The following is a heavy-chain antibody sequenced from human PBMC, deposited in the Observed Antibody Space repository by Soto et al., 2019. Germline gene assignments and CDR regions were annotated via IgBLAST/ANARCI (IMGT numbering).Heavy chain of an antibody. D-gene: IGHD6-19*01. CDR1: GFTFSTYG. V-gene: IGHV3-30*18. J-gene: IGHJ5*01. Sequence: QVQLVESGGGVVQPGTSLRLSCAASGFTFSTYGMHWVRQAPGKGLEWVAVISYDGSNKYYADSVKGRFTISRDNSKNTLYLKMNSLRTKDTAMYYCSKDPLTSRRYFVYGNWFDSWGRGPLFTTSS. CDR3: SKDPLTSRRYFVYGNWFDS. CDR2: ISYDGSNK.